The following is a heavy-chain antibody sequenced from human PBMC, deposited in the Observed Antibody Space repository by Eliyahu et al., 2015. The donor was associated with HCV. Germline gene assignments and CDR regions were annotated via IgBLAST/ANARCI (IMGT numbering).Heavy chain of an antibody. J-gene: IGHJ4*02. CDR2: IYTSGST. Sequence: QVQLQESGPGLVKPSETLSLTCTVSGGSXXXYYWSWIRQPAGKGLEWIGRIYTSGSTXYNPSLKSRVTMSVDTSKNQFSLKLSSVTAADTAVYYCARDHYDFWSGYYPTYYFDYWGQGTLVTVSS. CDR1: GGSXXXYY. D-gene: IGHD3-3*01. CDR3: ARDHYDFWSGYYPTYYFDY. V-gene: IGHV4-4*07.